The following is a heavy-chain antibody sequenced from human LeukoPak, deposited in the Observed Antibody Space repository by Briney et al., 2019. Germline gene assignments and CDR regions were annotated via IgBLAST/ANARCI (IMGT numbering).Heavy chain of an antibody. CDR1: GGSISSYY. V-gene: IGHV4-4*07. Sequence: SETLSLTCTVSGGSISSYYWSWLRQPAGKGLEWIGRIYTSGSINYNPSLKSRVTMSVDTSKNQFSLKLNSVTAADTAVYYCARDGRAYGSGSYYYFDYWGQGTLVTVSS. CDR2: IYTSGSI. CDR3: ARDGRAYGSGSYYYFDY. J-gene: IGHJ4*02. D-gene: IGHD3-10*01.